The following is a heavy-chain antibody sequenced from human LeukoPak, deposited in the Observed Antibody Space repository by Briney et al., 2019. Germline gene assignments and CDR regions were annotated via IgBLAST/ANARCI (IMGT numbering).Heavy chain of an antibody. CDR1: GFTFRDYY. CDR3: ARGYSGSYYELDY. D-gene: IGHD1-26*01. J-gene: IGHJ4*02. V-gene: IGHV3-11*01. CDR2: ISSSGSTI. Sequence: GGSLRLSCAASGFTFRDYYRRWLGQAAGKGLEWVSFISSSGSTIYYADSVKGRFTISTDNAKNSLYLQMNSLRAEDTAVYYCARGYSGSYYELDYWGQGTLVTVSS.